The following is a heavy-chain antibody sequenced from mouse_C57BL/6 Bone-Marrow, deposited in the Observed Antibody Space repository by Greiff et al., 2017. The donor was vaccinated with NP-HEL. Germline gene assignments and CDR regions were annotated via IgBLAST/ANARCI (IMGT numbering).Heavy chain of an antibody. D-gene: IGHD2-5*01. J-gene: IGHJ2*01. Sequence: EVKLQESGPVLVKPGASVKMSCKASGYTFTDYYMNWVKQSHGKSLEWIGVINPYNGGTSYNQKFKGKATLTVDKSSSTAYMELNSLTSEDSAVYYCARLNSNYSFDYWGQGTTLTVSS. CDR1: GYTFTDYY. CDR2: INPYNGGT. CDR3: ARLNSNYSFDY. V-gene: IGHV1-19*01.